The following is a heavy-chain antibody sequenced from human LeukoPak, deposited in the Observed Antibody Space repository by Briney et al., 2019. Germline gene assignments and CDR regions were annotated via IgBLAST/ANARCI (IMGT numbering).Heavy chain of an antibody. Sequence: SETLSLTCTVSGGSVSSSSYYWGWIRQPPGKGLEWIGSIYYSGSTYYNPSLKSRVTISVDTSKNQFSLKLSSVTAADTAVYYCARAFYYYDSSGSFDPWGQGTLVTVSS. J-gene: IGHJ5*02. CDR1: GGSVSSSSYY. CDR3: ARAFYYYDSSGSFDP. CDR2: IYYSGST. D-gene: IGHD3-22*01. V-gene: IGHV4-39*01.